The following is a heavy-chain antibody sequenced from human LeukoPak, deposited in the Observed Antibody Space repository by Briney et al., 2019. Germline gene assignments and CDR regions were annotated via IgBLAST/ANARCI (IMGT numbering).Heavy chain of an antibody. V-gene: IGHV4-59*01. CDR3: ASFFDSSWSVDY. D-gene: IGHD6-13*01. CDR2: IYYSGST. Sequence: SETLSLTCTVSGGSISSYYWSWIRQPPGKGLEWIGYIYYSGSTNYNPSLKSRVTISLDTSKNQFSLKLSSVTAADTAVYYCASFFDSSWSVDYWGQGTLVTASS. CDR1: GGSISSYY. J-gene: IGHJ4*02.